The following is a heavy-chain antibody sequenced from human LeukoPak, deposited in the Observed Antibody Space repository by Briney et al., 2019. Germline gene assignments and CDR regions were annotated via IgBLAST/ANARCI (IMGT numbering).Heavy chain of an antibody. V-gene: IGHV1-18*01. CDR2: ISANTGKT. CDR3: AKVAGDRMDY. CDR1: GYTFDTYG. D-gene: IGHD6-13*01. Sequence: GASVKVSCKASGYTFDTYGFCWVRQAPGHGLEWMGCISANTGKTDYQGRVTMTTDTSTSTAYMELRTLRPDDTAVYYCAKVAGDRMDYWGQGTLLTVSS. J-gene: IGHJ4*02.